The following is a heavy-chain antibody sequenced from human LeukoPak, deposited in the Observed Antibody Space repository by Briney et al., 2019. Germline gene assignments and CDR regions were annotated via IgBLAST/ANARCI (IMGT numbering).Heavy chain of an antibody. D-gene: IGHD3-10*01. Sequence: SETLSLTCAVYGGSFSGYYWSWIRQPPGKGLEWIGEINHSGSTNYNPSLKSRVTISVDKSKNQFSLKLSSVTAADTAVYYCASRSSITMVITGFDPWGQGTLVTVSS. CDR1: GGSFSGYY. J-gene: IGHJ5*02. V-gene: IGHV4-34*01. CDR2: INHSGST. CDR3: ASRSSITMVITGFDP.